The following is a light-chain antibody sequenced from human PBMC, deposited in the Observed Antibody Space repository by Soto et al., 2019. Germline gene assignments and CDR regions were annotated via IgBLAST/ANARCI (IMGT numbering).Light chain of an antibody. V-gene: IGKV3-15*01. Sequence: VSTQSPATLSLSPGDRATLSCRASQGVSRSSAWYQQRPGQAPRLLIYGASTRATGIPARFSGSGSGTEFTLTISSLQSEDFALYYCQHYDTWPISFGQGTRLEIK. CDR2: GAS. CDR3: QHYDTWPIS. CDR1: QGVSRS. J-gene: IGKJ5*01.